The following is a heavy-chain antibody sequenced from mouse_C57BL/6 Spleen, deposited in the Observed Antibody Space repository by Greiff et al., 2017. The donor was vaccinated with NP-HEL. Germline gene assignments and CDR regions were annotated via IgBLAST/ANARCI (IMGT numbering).Heavy chain of an antibody. J-gene: IGHJ2*01. V-gene: IGHV1-26*01. CDR2: INPNNGGT. CDR1: GYTFTDYY. D-gene: IGHD1-1*01. Sequence: VQLQQSGPELVKPGASVKISCKASGYTFTDYYMNWVKQSHGKSLEWIGDINPNNGGTSYNQKFKGKATLTVDKSSSTAYMELRSLTSEDSAVYYCARATTDWGQGTTLTVSS. CDR3: ARATTD.